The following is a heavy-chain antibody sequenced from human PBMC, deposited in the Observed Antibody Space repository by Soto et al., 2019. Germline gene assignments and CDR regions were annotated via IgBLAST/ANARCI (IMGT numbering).Heavy chain of an antibody. CDR1: GFTFSSYG. V-gene: IGHV3-30*18. J-gene: IGHJ5*02. D-gene: IGHD6-19*01. Sequence: PGGSLRLSCVASGFTFSSYGMHWVRQAPGKGLEWVAVTLFDGSNEYYADSVKGRFTISRDNSKNTLDLQMNSLRAEDTAVYYCAKDPDEHRMYSSGWSEWLDPWGQGTLVTVSS. CDR2: TLFDGSNE. CDR3: AKDPDEHRMYSSGWSEWLDP.